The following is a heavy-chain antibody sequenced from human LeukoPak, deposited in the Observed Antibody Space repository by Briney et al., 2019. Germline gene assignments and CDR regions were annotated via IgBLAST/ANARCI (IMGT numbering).Heavy chain of an antibody. CDR2: VYHSGRS. J-gene: IGHJ4*02. CDR1: GGSISSYY. D-gene: IGHD3-22*01. CDR3: ARHRPRSYYDSSGSDFDY. V-gene: IGHV4-59*08. Sequence: WDPLSLTCTVSGGSISSYYWRWLRQPPGKGLEGIGYVYHSGRSNNRPSLKSRVPISVETSKNQFSLKLSSVTAADTAVYYCARHRPRSYYDSSGSDFDYWGQGTLVT.